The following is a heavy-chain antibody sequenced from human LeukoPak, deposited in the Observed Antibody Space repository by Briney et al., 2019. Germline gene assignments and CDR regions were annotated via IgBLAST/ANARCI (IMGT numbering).Heavy chain of an antibody. Sequence: PSETLSLTCTVSGGSISSYYWSWIRQPPGKGLEWIGYIYTSGSTNYNPSLKSRVTISVDTSKNQFSLKLSSVTAADTAVYYCARDCNYDFWSGYRCWFDPWGQGTLVTVSS. V-gene: IGHV4-4*09. CDR2: IYTSGST. D-gene: IGHD3-3*01. CDR1: GGSISSYY. J-gene: IGHJ5*02. CDR3: ARDCNYDFWSGYRCWFDP.